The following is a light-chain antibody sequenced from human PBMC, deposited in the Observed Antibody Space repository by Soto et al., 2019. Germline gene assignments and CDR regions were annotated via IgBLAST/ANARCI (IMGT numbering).Light chain of an antibody. CDR1: SSNIGGNF. V-gene: IGLV1-47*01. Sequence: SVLTQPPSVSAAPGQRVTISCSGSSSNIGGNFVYWFQQLPGAAPKLLIYRNNQRPSGVPDRFSGSKSGTSASLAISGLRSENEADYYCAAWDDSLSAYVFGTGTKVTVL. CDR2: RNN. CDR3: AAWDDSLSAYV. J-gene: IGLJ1*01.